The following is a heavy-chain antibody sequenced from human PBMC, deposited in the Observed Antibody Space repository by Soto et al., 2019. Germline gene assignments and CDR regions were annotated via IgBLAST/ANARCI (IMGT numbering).Heavy chain of an antibody. CDR2: ISSTGALM. CDR3: ARDRLARGIPVAGRIDY. J-gene: IGHJ4*02. CDR1: GFIFSQYS. V-gene: IGHV3-21*02. D-gene: IGHD6-19*01. Sequence: EVQLVESGGGLVKPGGSLRLSCAASGFIFSQYSMNWVRQAPGKGLEWVSSISSTGALMYYADSVKGRFTISRVDADNSLYLQMNSLRVEDTAVYYCARDRLARGIPVAGRIDYWGQGALVTVSS.